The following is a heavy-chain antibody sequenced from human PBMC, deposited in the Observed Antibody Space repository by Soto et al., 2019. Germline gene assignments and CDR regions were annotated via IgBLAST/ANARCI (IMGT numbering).Heavy chain of an antibody. CDR3: ATPEYCSSRSCDRGGCGLYH. J-gene: IGHJ5*02. Sequence: EVQLLESGGGLVQPGGSLRLSCAASGFTFSSQAMSWVRQAPGKGLEWVSGISGSGDSTYYADSVKGRLTISRDNSKNTMYLQMSSMSAEDTALYYCATPEYCSSRSCDRGGCGLYHWGQGTLVTVCS. V-gene: IGHV3-23*01. CDR2: ISGSGDST. CDR1: GFTFSSQA. D-gene: IGHD2-2*01.